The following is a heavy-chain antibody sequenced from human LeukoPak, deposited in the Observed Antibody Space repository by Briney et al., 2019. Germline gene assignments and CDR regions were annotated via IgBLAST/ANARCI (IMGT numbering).Heavy chain of an antibody. CDR3: ARVRGGYHYDSSGEYFDY. Sequence: SETLSLTCTVSGGSISSYYWSWIRQPAGKGLEWIGRIYTSGSTNYNPSLKSRVTMSVDTSKNQFSLKLSSVTAADTAVYYCARVRGGYHYDSSGEYFDYWGQGTLVTVSS. CDR1: GGSISSYY. J-gene: IGHJ4*02. D-gene: IGHD3-22*01. CDR2: IYTSGST. V-gene: IGHV4-4*07.